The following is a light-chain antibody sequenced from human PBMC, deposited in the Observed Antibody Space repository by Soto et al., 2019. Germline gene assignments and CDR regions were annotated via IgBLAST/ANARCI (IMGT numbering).Light chain of an antibody. CDR1: QSVSSNY. V-gene: IGKV3-20*01. Sequence: EIVLTQSPGTLSVSPGERVTVSCRASQSVSSNYLAWYQQRPGQAPRLLIFGASYRATGIPDRFSGSGSGTDFTLTIRRLEPEDFAVYYCQQYSNSPPEFTFGPGTKVDSK. J-gene: IGKJ3*01. CDR3: QQYSNSPPEFT. CDR2: GAS.